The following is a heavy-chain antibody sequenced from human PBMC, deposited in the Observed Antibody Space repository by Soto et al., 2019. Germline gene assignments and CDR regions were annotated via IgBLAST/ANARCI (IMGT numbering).Heavy chain of an antibody. CDR2: ISSSSSYI. CDR3: ARVLRSEGRIDY. CDR1: GFTLSSYS. J-gene: IGHJ4*02. Sequence: GGSLRLSCAASGFTLSSYSMNWVRQAPGKGLEWVSSISSSSSYIYYADSVKGRFTISRDNAKNSLYLQMNSLRAEDTAVYYCARVLRSEGRIDYWGQGTLVTVSS. V-gene: IGHV3-21*01.